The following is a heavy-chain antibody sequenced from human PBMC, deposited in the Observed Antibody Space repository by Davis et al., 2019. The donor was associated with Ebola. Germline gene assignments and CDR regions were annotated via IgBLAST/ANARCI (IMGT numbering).Heavy chain of an antibody. CDR2: INSDGSST. D-gene: IGHD1-1*01. CDR1: GFTFSTSW. CDR3: TRHINWAFDY. Sequence: PGGSLRLSCAASGFTFSTSWMHWVRQAPGKGLVWVSRINSDGSSTTYADSVKGRFTISRDNAKNTLYLQMNSLRAEDTAVYYCTRHINWAFDYWGQGALVTVSS. V-gene: IGHV3-74*01. J-gene: IGHJ4*02.